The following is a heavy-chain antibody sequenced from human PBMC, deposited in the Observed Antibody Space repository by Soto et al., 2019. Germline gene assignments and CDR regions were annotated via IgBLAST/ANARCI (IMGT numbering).Heavy chain of an antibody. CDR3: AKDLDTVWSLYRESSRHYFDY. D-gene: IGHD3-3*01. V-gene: IGHV3-23*01. Sequence: EVQLLESGGGLVQPGGSLRLSCAASGFTFSSYAMRWVRQAPGKGLEWVAAICCSGGRTYYADSVKGRFTISRDNSKNTLYLQMNSLRAEDKAVYYCAKDLDTVWSLYRESSRHYFDYWGQGTLVTVSS. CDR1: GFTFSSYA. CDR2: ICCSGGRT. J-gene: IGHJ4*02.